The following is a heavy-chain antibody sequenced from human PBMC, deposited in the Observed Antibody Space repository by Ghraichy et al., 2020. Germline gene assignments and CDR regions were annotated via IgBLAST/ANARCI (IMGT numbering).Heavy chain of an antibody. Sequence: SETLSLTCAVYGGFFSGYYWSWIRQSPGKWLEWIGDINQSGSTSYNPSLKSRVTILEDTSKNQFSLNLISMTAADTAVYYCARVPLDPYSPKSRRGRLDLWGQGTLVTVS. CDR2: INQSGST. CDR1: GGFFSGYY. CDR3: ARVPLDPYSPKSRRGRLDL. J-gene: IGHJ4*02. V-gene: IGHV4-34*01. D-gene: IGHD3/OR15-3a*01.